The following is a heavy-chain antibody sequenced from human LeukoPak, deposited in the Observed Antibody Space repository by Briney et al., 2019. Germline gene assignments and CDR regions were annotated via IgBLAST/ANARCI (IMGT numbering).Heavy chain of an antibody. CDR2: IYYSGST. CDR3: ARDSSYWYRAFDI. V-gene: IGHV4-31*03. D-gene: IGHD6-13*01. Sequence: PSETLSLTCTVSGDSITTGGYYWSWIRQHPGKGLQWIGYIYYSGSTDYNLSLKSRVTISIDTSKNQFSLKLSSVTAADTAVYHCARDSSYWYRAFDIWGQGTVVTVSS. CDR1: GDSITTGGYY. J-gene: IGHJ3*02.